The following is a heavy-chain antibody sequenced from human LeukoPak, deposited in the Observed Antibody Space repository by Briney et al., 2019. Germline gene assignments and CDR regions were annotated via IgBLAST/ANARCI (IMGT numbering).Heavy chain of an antibody. CDR2: IYTSGST. CDR3: ARHRRNVGGFDY. D-gene: IGHD3-16*01. J-gene: IGHJ4*02. CDR1: GGSISSYY. Sequence: SETLSLTCTVSGGSISSYYWSWIRQPPGKGLKWIGYIYTSGSTNYNPSLKSRVTISVDTSKNQFSLKLSSVTAADTAVYYCARHRRNVGGFDYWGQGTLVTVSS. V-gene: IGHV4-4*09.